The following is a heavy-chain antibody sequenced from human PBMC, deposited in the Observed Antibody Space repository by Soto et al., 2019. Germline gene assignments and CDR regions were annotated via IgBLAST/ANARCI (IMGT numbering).Heavy chain of an antibody. D-gene: IGHD3-16*02. CDR1: GFTFDDYA. CDR2: INWNSGSI. Sequence: EVQLVESGGGLVQPGRSLRLSCAASGFTFDDYAMHWVRQAPGKGLEWVSGINWNSGSIGYADSVKGRFTVSRDNAKNSLNLQMNSLRAEDTALYYCAKDKRDMITFGGIIVSWGQGTLVTVSS. V-gene: IGHV3-9*01. J-gene: IGHJ5*02. CDR3: AKDKRDMITFGGIIVS.